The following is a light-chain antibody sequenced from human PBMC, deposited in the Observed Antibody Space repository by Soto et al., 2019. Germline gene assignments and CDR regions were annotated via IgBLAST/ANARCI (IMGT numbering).Light chain of an antibody. CDR2: GAS. CDR3: QEYDSSPVT. V-gene: IGKV3-20*01. Sequence: EIVLTQSPGTLSLSPGERATLSCRASQSVSSSYLAWYQQKPGQAPSLLIYGASRRATAIPDRFSGSGSGTDFTLTISRLEPEDFAVYYCQEYDSSPVTFGQGTKVEIK. CDR1: QSVSSSY. J-gene: IGKJ1*01.